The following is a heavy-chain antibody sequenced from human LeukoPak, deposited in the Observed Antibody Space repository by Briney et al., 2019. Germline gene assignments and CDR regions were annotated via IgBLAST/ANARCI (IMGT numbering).Heavy chain of an antibody. CDR1: GFTVSSSY. CDR3: ARGGDGYNYWFDP. V-gene: IGHV3-53*01. Sequence: QPGGSLRLSCAASGFTVSSSYMSWVRQAPGKGLEWVSVIYSGGSTYYADSVKGRFTISRDNSKNTLYLQMNSLRAEDTAVYYCARGGDGYNYWFDPWGQGTLVTVPS. CDR2: IYSGGST. J-gene: IGHJ5*02. D-gene: IGHD5-24*01.